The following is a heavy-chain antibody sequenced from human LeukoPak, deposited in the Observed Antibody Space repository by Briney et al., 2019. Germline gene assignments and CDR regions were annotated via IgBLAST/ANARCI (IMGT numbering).Heavy chain of an antibody. CDR2: ISRSSDYI. CDR1: GFTFSSFG. D-gene: IGHD1-26*01. V-gene: IGHV3-21*01. CDR3: AREELSY. Sequence: GGSLRLSCAASGFTFSSFGMNWVRQAPGKGLEWVSSISRSSDYIYYADSVKGRFTISRDNAKNSLYLQMNSLRAEDTAVYYCAREELSYWGQGTLVTVSS. J-gene: IGHJ4*02.